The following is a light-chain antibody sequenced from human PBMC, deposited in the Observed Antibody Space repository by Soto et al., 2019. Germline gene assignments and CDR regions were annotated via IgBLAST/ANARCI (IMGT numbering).Light chain of an antibody. V-gene: IGKV3-11*01. CDR1: QSVSSY. Sequence: EIVLTQSPATLSLSPGERATLSCRASQSVSSYLAWYQQKPGQAPRLLIYDASNSATGIPARFSGSGSGIDFTLTISSLEPEDFAVYYCQQRSNWPPTFGQGTKLEIK. J-gene: IGKJ2*01. CDR2: DAS. CDR3: QQRSNWPPT.